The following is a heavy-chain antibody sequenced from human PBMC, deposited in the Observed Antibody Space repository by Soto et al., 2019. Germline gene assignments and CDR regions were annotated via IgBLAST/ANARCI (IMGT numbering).Heavy chain of an antibody. CDR2: IYSGGST. D-gene: IGHD3-10*02. CDR3: ARDVRGALPHYGMDV. Sequence: GGSLRLSCAASGFTVSSNYMSWVRQAPGKGLEWVSVIYSGGSTYYADSVKGRFTISRDNSKNTLYLQMHSLRAEDTAVFYCARDVRGALPHYGMDVWGQGT. V-gene: IGHV3-66*01. J-gene: IGHJ6*02. CDR1: GFTVSSNY.